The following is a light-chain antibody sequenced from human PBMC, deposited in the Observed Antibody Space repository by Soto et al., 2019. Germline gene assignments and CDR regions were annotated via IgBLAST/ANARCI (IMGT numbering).Light chain of an antibody. V-gene: IGLV1-40*01. Sequence: QSVLTQPPSVSGAPGQRVTISCTGSSSNIGAGYDVHWYQQHPGTAPRLLIYGATHRPSGVPERFSGSKSGTSATLGITGLQTGDEADYYCASWDRSLNGPYVFGTGTKLTVL. J-gene: IGLJ1*01. CDR2: GAT. CDR3: ASWDRSLNGPYV. CDR1: SSNIGAGYD.